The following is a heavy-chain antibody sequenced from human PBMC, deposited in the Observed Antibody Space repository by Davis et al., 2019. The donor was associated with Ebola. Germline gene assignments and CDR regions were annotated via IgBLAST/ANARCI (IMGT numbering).Heavy chain of an antibody. D-gene: IGHD3-9*01. CDR2: IYYSGIT. Sequence: SETLSLTCTVSGGSIISSSSYWGWIRQPPRKGLEWIGSIYYSGITYYNPSLKSRVTISVDTSKNQFSLKLSSVTAADTAVYYCARLPNVVLRYFDWLLRWGQGTLVTVSS. CDR1: GGSIISSSSY. J-gene: IGHJ4*02. CDR3: ARLPNVVLRYFDWLLR. V-gene: IGHV4-39*01.